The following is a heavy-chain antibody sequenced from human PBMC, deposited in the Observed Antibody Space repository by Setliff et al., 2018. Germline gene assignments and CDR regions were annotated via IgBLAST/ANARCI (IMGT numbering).Heavy chain of an antibody. D-gene: IGHD6-13*01. CDR1: GYTFTGYY. V-gene: IGHV1-2*02. CDR3: ARGTSSSSLPEYFQH. J-gene: IGHJ1*01. Sequence: ASVKVSCKASGYTFTGYYMHWVRQAPGQGLEWMGWINPNTGGTNYAQKFQGRVTMTRYTSISTAYMELSRLRSDDTAVYYCARGTSSSSLPEYFQHWGQGTLVTVSS. CDR2: INPNTGGT.